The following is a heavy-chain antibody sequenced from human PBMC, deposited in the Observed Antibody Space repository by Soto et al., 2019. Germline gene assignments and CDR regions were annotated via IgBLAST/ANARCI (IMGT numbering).Heavy chain of an antibody. D-gene: IGHD6-13*01. CDR1: GFTFSSYS. CDR2: ISSSTTTI. CDR3: ARGIAAAGGRHFDY. Sequence: GGSLRLSCAASGFTFSSYSMNWVRQAPGKGLEWVSYISSSTTTIYYADSVKGRFTISRDNAKNSLYLRMNSLRDEDTAVYYCARGIAAAGGRHFDYWGQGTLVTVSS. J-gene: IGHJ4*02. V-gene: IGHV3-48*02.